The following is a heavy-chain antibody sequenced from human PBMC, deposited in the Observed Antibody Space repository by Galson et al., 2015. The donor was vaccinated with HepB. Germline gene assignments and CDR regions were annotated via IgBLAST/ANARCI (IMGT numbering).Heavy chain of an antibody. V-gene: IGHV3-7*03. CDR2: IKQDGSEK. D-gene: IGHD3-10*01. Sequence: SLRLSCAASGFTFSSYWMSWVRQAPGKGLEWVANIKQDGSEKYYVDSVKGRFTISRDNAKNSLYLQMNSLRAEDTAVYYCARDPAYYGSGPFDYWGQGTLFTVSS. CDR1: GFTFSSYW. CDR3: ARDPAYYGSGPFDY. J-gene: IGHJ4*02.